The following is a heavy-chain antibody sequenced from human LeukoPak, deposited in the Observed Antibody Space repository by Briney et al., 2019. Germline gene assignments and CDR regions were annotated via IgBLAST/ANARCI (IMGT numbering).Heavy chain of an antibody. V-gene: IGHV1-24*01. D-gene: IGHD2-21*01. CDR1: VNIRSELS. CDR2: FDPEDGET. J-gene: IGHJ4*02. Sequence: VASVKVSCTFSVNIRSELSIHWGRLSPVTGLEWMGGFDPEDGETVNSQKFQGRVNMTEDTSTNTANMELSSLRSEDTAVYYCTTGGTYFHGDFSYHTFDYWGQGTLLTVSS. CDR3: TTGGTYFHGDFSYHTFDY.